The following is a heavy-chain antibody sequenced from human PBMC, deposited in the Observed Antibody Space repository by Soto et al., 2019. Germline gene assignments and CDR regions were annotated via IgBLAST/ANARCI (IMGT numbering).Heavy chain of an antibody. J-gene: IGHJ5*02. CDR2: IKQDGSET. Sequence: PGGSLRLSCVASGFTVSSCAMTWVRQAPGKGLEWVANIKQDGSETNYVDSVKGRFTISRDNAKNSLYLEMNNLRVEDTAIYYCTRWFDPWGQGTLVTVSS. CDR3: TRWFDP. V-gene: IGHV3-7*03. CDR1: GFTVSSCA.